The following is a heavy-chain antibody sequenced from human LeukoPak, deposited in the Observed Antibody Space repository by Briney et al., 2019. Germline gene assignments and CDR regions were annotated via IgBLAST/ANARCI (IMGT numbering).Heavy chain of an antibody. Sequence: PGESLKISCKGSGYGFTSYWIAWVRQMPGKGLQCMGMIFPGDSDTRYSPSFQGQVTISADKSISTAYLQWSSLKASDTAMYYCARGLFGAAAGTPFDYWGQGTLVTVSS. J-gene: IGHJ4*02. V-gene: IGHV5-51*01. CDR3: ARGLFGAAAGTPFDY. CDR1: GYGFTSYW. CDR2: IFPGDSDT. D-gene: IGHD6-13*01.